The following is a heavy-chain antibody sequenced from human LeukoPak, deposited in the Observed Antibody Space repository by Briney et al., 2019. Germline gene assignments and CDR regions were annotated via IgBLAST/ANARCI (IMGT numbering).Heavy chain of an antibody. D-gene: IGHD1-7*01. V-gene: IGHV3-30*02. J-gene: IGHJ6*03. Sequence: GGSLRLSCAASGFTFSSYGMHWVRQAPGKGLEWVAFIRYDGSNKYYADSVKGRFTISRDNSKNTLYLQMNSLRAGDTAVYYCAKPTGTTGYYYYYMDVWGKGTTVTVSS. CDR2: IRYDGSNK. CDR3: AKPTGTTGYYYYYMDV. CDR1: GFTFSSYG.